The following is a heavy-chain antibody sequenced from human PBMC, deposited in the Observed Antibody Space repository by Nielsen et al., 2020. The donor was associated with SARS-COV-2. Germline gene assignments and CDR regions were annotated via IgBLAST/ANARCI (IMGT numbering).Heavy chain of an antibody. Sequence: RESLRPSCAASGFTFSNAWMSWVRQAQGKVLEWVGRIKRKTVGGTTDYAAPVKGRLTIPRDDSKNTLYLQMNSLKTEDTAVYYCTTGPQRVVVYYYYYGMDVWGQGTTVTVSS. CDR2: IKRKTVGGTT. D-gene: IGHD3-3*01. J-gene: IGHJ6*02. CDR1: GFTFSNAW. CDR3: TTGPQRVVVYYYYYGMDV. V-gene: IGHV3-15*01.